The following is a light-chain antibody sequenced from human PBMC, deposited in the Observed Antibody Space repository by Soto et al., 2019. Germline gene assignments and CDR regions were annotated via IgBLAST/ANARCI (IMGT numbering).Light chain of an antibody. J-gene: IGLJ1*01. V-gene: IGLV2-8*01. Sequence: QSVLTQPPSASGSPGQSVTISCPGTSSDIGAYNYVSWYQQHPGKAPKFMIYEVSKRPSGVPDRFSGSKSGNTASLTVSGLQAEDEADYYCSAYAGRYTFVFGTGTKVTV. CDR2: EVS. CDR1: SSDIGAYNY. CDR3: SAYAGRYTFV.